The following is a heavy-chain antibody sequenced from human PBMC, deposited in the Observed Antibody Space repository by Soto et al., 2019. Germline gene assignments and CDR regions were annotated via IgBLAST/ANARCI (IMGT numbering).Heavy chain of an antibody. J-gene: IGHJ4*02. D-gene: IGHD4-17*01. CDR2: VSGSGSRT. CDR1: GFMFSSYV. CDR3: AVLTTVTDADY. Sequence: EVQLLESGGGLVQPGGSQRLSCAASGFMFSSYVMSWVRQAPGKGLEWVSGVSGSGSRTYYADSVKGRFSISRDNSRNTLYLQLNSLRAEDTAVYYCAVLTTVTDADYWGQGTLVTVPS. V-gene: IGHV3-23*01.